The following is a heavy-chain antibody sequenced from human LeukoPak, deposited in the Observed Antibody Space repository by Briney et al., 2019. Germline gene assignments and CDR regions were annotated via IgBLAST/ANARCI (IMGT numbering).Heavy chain of an antibody. D-gene: IGHD6-13*01. V-gene: IGHV3-21*01. J-gene: IGHJ2*01. CDR2: ISSSSSYI. CDR3: ARDLVSWSRYFDL. CDR1: GFTFSSYS. Sequence: PGGSLRLSCAASGFTFSSYSMNWVRQAPGKGLEWVSSISSSSSYIYYADSVKGRFTISRDNAKNSLYLQMNSLRAEDTAVYYCARDLVSWSRYFDLWGRGTLVTVSS.